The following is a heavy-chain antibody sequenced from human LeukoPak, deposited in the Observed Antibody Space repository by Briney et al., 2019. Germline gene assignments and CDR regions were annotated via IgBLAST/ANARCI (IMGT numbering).Heavy chain of an antibody. D-gene: IGHD5-24*01. V-gene: IGHV3-30*02. CDR3: AREIREQRPHDAFDI. CDR1: GFTFRSYG. J-gene: IGHJ3*02. CDR2: IRYDGSNK. Sequence: PGGSLRLSCAASGFTFRSYGMHWVRQAPGKGLEWVAFIRYDGSNKYYADSVKGRFTISRDNSKNTLYLQMNSLRAEDTAVYYCAREIREQRPHDAFDIWGQGTMVTVSS.